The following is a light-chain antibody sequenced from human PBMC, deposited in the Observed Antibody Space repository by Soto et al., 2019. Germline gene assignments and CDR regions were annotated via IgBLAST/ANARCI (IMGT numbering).Light chain of an antibody. J-gene: IGKJ1*01. CDR3: QQYQNLWT. CDR1: QSISSN. V-gene: IGKV3-15*01. CDR2: GAS. Sequence: EIVMTRSPATLSVSPGERATLSCRASQSISSNLVWYQQKAGQAPRLLIYGASTRATGIPARFSGSGSGTEFTLTISSLQSEDFAIYYCQQYQNLWTFGQGTKVDIK.